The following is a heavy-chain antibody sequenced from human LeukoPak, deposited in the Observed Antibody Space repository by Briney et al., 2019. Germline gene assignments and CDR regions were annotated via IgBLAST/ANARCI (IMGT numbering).Heavy chain of an antibody. CDR3: ARYCSGGCYSGVDF. CDR2: IRTTDT. Sequence: GGSLRLSCAASGFTFSSYAMTWVRQAPGKGLEWVSTIRTTDTYYAESVKGRFTISRDNSKNTLYLQLNSLRAEDTAVYFCARYCSGGCYSGVDFWGQGTLVTVSS. J-gene: IGHJ4*02. CDR1: GFTFSSYA. D-gene: IGHD2-21*02. V-gene: IGHV3-23*01.